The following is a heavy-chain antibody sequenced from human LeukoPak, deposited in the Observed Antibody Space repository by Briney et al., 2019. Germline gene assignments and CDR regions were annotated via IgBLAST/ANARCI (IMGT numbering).Heavy chain of an antibody. CDR1: GFTFSSHW. CDR3: ARVAVAGYDAFGI. V-gene: IGHV3-74*01. CDR2: INGAGSST. D-gene: IGHD6-19*01. Sequence: GGSLRLSCAASGFTFSSHWMHWVRQAPGKGLVWVSRINGAGSSTSYADSVKGRFIISRDNAKNTLYLQVNSLRAEDTAMYYCARVAVAGYDAFGIWGPGTMVTVSS. J-gene: IGHJ3*02.